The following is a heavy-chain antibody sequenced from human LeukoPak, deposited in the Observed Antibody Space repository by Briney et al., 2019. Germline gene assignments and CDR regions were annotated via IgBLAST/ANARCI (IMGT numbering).Heavy chain of an antibody. CDR2: FSYSGST. CDR3: ARHPGIAVAGDAFDF. J-gene: IGHJ3*01. Sequence: PSETLSLTCIFSGGSISSSSHYWAWVRQPPGKGLEWIGSFSYSGSTCDNPSLKSRVTISVDTSKNQFSLNLSSVTAADSPVYYCARHPGIAVAGDAFDFWGQGTVVTVSS. D-gene: IGHD6-19*01. CDR1: GGSISSSSHY. V-gene: IGHV4-39*01.